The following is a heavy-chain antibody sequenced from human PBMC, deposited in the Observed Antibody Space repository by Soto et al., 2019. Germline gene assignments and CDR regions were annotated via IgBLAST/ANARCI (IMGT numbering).Heavy chain of an antibody. J-gene: IGHJ6*02. CDR3: ARGPAYYDFWSGSNRGAYYYGMDV. CDR2: INHSGST. D-gene: IGHD3-3*01. CDR1: GGSFSGYY. V-gene: IGHV4-34*01. Sequence: SETLSLTCAVYGGSFSGYYWSWIRQPPGKGLEWIGEINHSGSTNYSPSLKSRVTISVDTSKNQFSLKLSSVTAADTAVYYCARGPAYYDFWSGSNRGAYYYGMDVWGQGTTVTVSS.